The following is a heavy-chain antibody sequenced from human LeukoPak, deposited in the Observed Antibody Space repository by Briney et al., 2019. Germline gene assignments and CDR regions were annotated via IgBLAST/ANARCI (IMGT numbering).Heavy chain of an antibody. V-gene: IGHV5-51*01. CDR1: GYSFTTHW. D-gene: IGHD3-16*01. CDR2: IYPDDSNA. CDR3: ARLDEDLTLGVAGYWFVP. Sequence: GESLKISCKGSGYSFTTHWIGWVRQMPGKGLEWMGIIYPDDSNARYSPSFQGQVTLSADKSINTAYLQWSSLRASDTAIYYCARLDEDLTLGVAGYWFVPWGQGTLVTVSS. J-gene: IGHJ5*02.